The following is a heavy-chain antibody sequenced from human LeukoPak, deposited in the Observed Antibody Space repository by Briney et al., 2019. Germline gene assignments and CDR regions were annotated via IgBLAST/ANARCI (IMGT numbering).Heavy chain of an antibody. CDR1: GGSISSYY. Sequence: SETLSLTCTVSGGSISSYYWSWIRQPPGKGLEWIGYIYYSGSTNYNPSLKSRVTISVDTSKNQFSLKLSSVTAADTAVYYCARAEDFWSGYYMIDYWGQGTLVTVSS. D-gene: IGHD3-3*01. CDR3: ARAEDFWSGYYMIDY. J-gene: IGHJ4*02. V-gene: IGHV4-59*01. CDR2: IYYSGST.